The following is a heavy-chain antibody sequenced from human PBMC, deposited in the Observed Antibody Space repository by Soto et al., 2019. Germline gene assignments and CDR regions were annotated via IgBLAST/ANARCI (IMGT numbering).Heavy chain of an antibody. CDR1: GFTFSSYG. Sequence: GGSLRLSCAASGFTFSSYGMHGVRQAPGKGLEWVAVISYDGSNKYYADYVKGGFTISRDNSKNTLYLQMNSLRAEDTAVYYCAKSMAGSSLDYWGQGTLVTVSS. J-gene: IGHJ4*02. CDR3: AKSMAGSSLDY. D-gene: IGHD6-6*01. V-gene: IGHV3-30*18. CDR2: ISYDGSNK.